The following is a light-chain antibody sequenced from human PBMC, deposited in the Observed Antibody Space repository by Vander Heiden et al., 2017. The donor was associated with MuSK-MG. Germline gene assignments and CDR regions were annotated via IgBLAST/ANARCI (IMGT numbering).Light chain of an antibody. CDR3: QQDGSSPFT. Sequence: ELVLTQSPGTLSLSPGERATLSCRASQSVSSSYLAWYQQKPGQAPRLLIYGASSRATGIPDRFSGSGSGTDFTLTISRLEPEDFAVYYCQQDGSSPFTFGPGTKVDIK. V-gene: IGKV3-20*01. J-gene: IGKJ3*01. CDR1: QSVSSSY. CDR2: GAS.